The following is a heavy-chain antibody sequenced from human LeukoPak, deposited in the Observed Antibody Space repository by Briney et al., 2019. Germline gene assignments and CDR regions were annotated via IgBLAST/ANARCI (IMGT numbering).Heavy chain of an antibody. CDR1: GFIVSNNY. CDR2: ISSSDGGT. Sequence: PGGSLRLFCAGSGFIVSNNYMTRVRQAPEKGLEWVAIISSSDGGTYYIDSVKGRFTISRDNSKNMLNLQMNSLRAEDTAVYYCAKGTLGSCNGATCFPLDYWGQGTLVTVSS. D-gene: IGHD2-8*01. J-gene: IGHJ4*02. CDR3: AKGTLGSCNGATCFPLDY. V-gene: IGHV3-23*01.